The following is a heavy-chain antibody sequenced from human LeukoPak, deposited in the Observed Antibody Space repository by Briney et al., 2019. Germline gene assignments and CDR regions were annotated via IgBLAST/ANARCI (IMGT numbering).Heavy chain of an antibody. J-gene: IGHJ4*02. V-gene: IGHV4-59*01. CDR3: VSEDRGFAY. CDR2: IYYTGST. CDR1: GGSMSTYY. Sequence: SETLSLTCTVSGGSMSTYYWTWIRQPPGKGLEWIGFIYYTGSTNYNPSLKSRVTISVDTSKNQFSLKLSSVTAADTAVYYCVSEDRGFAYWGQGTLVTAS.